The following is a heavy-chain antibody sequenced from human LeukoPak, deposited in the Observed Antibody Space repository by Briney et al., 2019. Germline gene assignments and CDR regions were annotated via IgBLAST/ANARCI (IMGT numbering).Heavy chain of an antibody. Sequence: SGPTLVKPTQTLTLTCTFSGFSLSTSGVGVGWIRQPPGKTLEWLALIYWDDDKRYSPSLKSRLTITKDTSKNQVVLTMTNMDPVDTATYYCARTLTTTVVNFWGQGTLVTVSS. CDR2: IYWDDDK. V-gene: IGHV2-5*02. CDR1: GFSLSTSGVG. J-gene: IGHJ4*02. D-gene: IGHD4-23*01. CDR3: ARTLTTTVVNF.